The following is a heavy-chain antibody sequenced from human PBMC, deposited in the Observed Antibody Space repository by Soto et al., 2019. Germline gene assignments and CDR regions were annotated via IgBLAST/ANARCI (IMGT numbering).Heavy chain of an antibody. V-gene: IGHV1-18*01. CDR2: IGAYNGNT. J-gene: IGHJ4*02. D-gene: IGHD2-21*02. Sequence: ASVKVSCKASGYNISSYDIIWVRQAAGQGLEWMGWIGAYNGNTDYAQKLQGRVTMTTDTSTSTAYMELRSLRSDDTAVYYCARWVVVTASFDYWGQGTRVT. CDR1: GYNISSYD. CDR3: ARWVVVTASFDY.